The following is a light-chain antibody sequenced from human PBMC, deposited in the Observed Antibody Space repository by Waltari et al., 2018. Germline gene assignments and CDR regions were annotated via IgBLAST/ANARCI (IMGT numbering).Light chain of an antibody. V-gene: IGLV3-9*01. CDR3: QVWDSNIWV. CDR1: NIGGKK. Sequence: SYELTQPLSVSVALGQTATITCGGSNIGGKKVHWYQQKSGQAPVLVGYTKSNWPSGIPWRFPGSSSGNPATLTISRARAGDEADYYCQVWDSNIWVFGGGTKLTVL. J-gene: IGLJ3*02. CDR2: TKS.